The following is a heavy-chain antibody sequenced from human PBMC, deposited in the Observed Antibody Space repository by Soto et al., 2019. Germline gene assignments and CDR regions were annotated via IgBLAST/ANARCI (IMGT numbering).Heavy chain of an antibody. V-gene: IGHV3-21*01. CDR1: GFPFSAYN. D-gene: IGHD3-16*01. CDR2: ITVDSSHI. Sequence: EVQLVESGGGLVKPGGSLRLSCTGSGFPFSAYNINWVRQAPGKGLEWVSSITVDSSHIYQPNSMKGRFTISRDDAKNSVYLQIDSLRDEDTAMYYCSRSPEVGVRGAYWGQGTLVTVS. CDR3: SRSPEVGVRGAY. J-gene: IGHJ4*02.